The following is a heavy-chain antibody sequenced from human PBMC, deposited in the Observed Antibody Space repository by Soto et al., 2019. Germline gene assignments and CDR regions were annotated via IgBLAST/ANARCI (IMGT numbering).Heavy chain of an antibody. CDR1: GASISGYY. D-gene: IGHD6-6*01. J-gene: IGHJ4*02. CDR3: ARASIQLVQDY. Sequence: PSETLSLTCTVSGASISGYYWSWIRQPPGKGLEWIGFINYSGSTNYSPSLKSRLTISVDTSKNQFSLKLTSVTAADTAVYYCARASIQLVQDYWGRGTLVTVSS. V-gene: IGHV4-59*01. CDR2: INYSGST.